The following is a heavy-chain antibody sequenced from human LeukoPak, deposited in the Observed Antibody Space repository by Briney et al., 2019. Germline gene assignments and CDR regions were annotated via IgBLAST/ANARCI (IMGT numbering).Heavy chain of an antibody. CDR2: INHSGST. Sequence: SETLSLTCAVYGASFSGYYWSWIRQPPGKGLEWIGEINHSGSTDYNPSLKSRVIISVEASKNQFSLKLSSVTAADTAVYYCARQGGYYGSGSYQKYYYYYGMDVWGQGTTVTVSS. D-gene: IGHD3-10*01. V-gene: IGHV4-34*01. CDR3: ARQGGYYGSGSYQKYYYYYGMDV. J-gene: IGHJ6*02. CDR1: GASFSGYY.